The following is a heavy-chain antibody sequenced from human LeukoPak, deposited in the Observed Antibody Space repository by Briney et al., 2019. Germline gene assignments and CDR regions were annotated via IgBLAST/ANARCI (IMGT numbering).Heavy chain of an antibody. CDR1: GGSISSYY. V-gene: IGHV4-59*01. CDR3: ARDSRWDCSSFDY. Sequence: SETLSLTCTASGGSISSYYWSWIRQPPGKGLEWIGYIYYSGSTNYNPSLKSRVTISVDTSKNQFSLNLSSVTAADTAVYYCARDSRWDCSSFDYWGQGTLVTVSS. D-gene: IGHD6-6*01. CDR2: IYYSGST. J-gene: IGHJ4*02.